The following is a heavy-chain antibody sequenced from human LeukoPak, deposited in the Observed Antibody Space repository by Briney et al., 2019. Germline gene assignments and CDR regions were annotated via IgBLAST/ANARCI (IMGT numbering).Heavy chain of an antibody. CDR1: GVSFSGYY. V-gene: IGHV4-34*01. CDR3: ARGITIWLRWYFDL. Sequence: SETLSLTCAVYGVSFSGYYWSWIRQPPGKGLEWIGEINHSGSTNYNPSLKSRVTISVDTSKHQFSLTLSSVTAADTAVYYCARGITIWLRWYFDLWGRGTLVTVSS. J-gene: IGHJ2*01. CDR2: INHSGST. D-gene: IGHD3-3*01.